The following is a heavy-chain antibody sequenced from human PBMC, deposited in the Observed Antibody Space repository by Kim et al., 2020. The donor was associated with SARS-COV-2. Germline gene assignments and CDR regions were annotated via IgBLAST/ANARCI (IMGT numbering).Heavy chain of an antibody. D-gene: IGHD4-17*01. Sequence: GGSLRLSCAASGFTFSSYSMNWVRQAPGKGLEWVSSISSSSSYIYYADSVKGRFTISRDNAKNSLYLQMNSLRAEDTAVYYCARDHTVTTDWGWYFDLWGRGTLVTVSS. CDR1: GFTFSSYS. CDR3: ARDHTVTTDWGWYFDL. V-gene: IGHV3-21*01. CDR2: ISSSSSYI. J-gene: IGHJ2*01.